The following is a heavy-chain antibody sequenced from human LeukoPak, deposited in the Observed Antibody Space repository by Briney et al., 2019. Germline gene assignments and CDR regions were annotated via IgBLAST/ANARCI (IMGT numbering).Heavy chain of an antibody. CDR3: ARDHGSYGYYYFDY. J-gene: IGHJ4*02. CDR2: ISYDGSNK. V-gene: IGHV3-30*04. D-gene: IGHD5-18*01. CDR1: GFTFSRYA. Sequence: GGSLKLSGAAPGFTFSRYALDGVRQGPGKGLGWVAVISYDGSNKYYADAVKGRFTISRDNSKNTLYLQMNSLRAEDTAVYYCARDHGSYGYYYFDYWGQGTLVTVSS.